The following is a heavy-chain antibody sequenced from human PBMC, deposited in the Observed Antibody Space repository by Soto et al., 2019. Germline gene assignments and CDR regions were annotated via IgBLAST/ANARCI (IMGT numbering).Heavy chain of an antibody. V-gene: IGHV1-18*01. Sequence: QVQLVQSGAEVKKPGASVKVSCKASGYTFTSYGISWVRQAPGQGLEWMGWINAYNGNTNYVQKLQGRVTMTTDTSPSTAYMELRSLRSDDTAVYYCAKEPAAGDWFDPWGQGTLVTVSS. J-gene: IGHJ5*02. CDR3: AKEPAAGDWFDP. CDR1: GYTFTSYG. D-gene: IGHD6-13*01. CDR2: INAYNGNT.